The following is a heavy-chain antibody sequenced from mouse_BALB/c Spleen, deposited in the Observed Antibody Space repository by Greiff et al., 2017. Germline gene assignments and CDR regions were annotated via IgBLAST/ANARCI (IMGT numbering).Heavy chain of an antibody. Sequence: EVQLQQSGPGLVKPSQSLSLTCTVTGYSITSDYAWNWIRQFPGNKLEWMGYISYSGSTSYNPSLKSRISITRDTSKNQFFLQLNSVTTEDTATYYCAKGVITTVVAKAMDYWGQGTSVTVSS. CDR3: AKGVITTVVAKAMDY. V-gene: IGHV3-2*02. J-gene: IGHJ4*01. CDR2: ISYSGST. D-gene: IGHD1-1*01. CDR1: GYSITSDYA.